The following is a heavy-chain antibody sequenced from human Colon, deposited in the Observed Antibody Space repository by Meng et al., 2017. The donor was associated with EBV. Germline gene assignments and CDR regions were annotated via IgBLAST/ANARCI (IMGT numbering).Heavy chain of an antibody. CDR2: IYHSGST. D-gene: IGHD7-27*01. CDR3: ARDTSTWGNKGLDH. V-gene: IGHV4-30-2*01. J-gene: IGHJ4*02. Sequence: QLQLQESGSGLVKPSQTLSLTCCVSGDSISNGGYSWSWIRKPLGKGLEWIGYIYHSGSTKYNPSLKSRVIISIDTSKNQFSLNLSSVTAADTAEYYCARDTSTWGNKGLDHWGQGILVTVSS. CDR1: GDSISNGGYS.